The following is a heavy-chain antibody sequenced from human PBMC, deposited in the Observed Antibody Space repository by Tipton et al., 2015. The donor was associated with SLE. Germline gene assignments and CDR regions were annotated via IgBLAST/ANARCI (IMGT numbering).Heavy chain of an antibody. D-gene: IGHD3-22*01. CDR3: ARQPYYESPFDY. Sequence: TLSLTCTVSGGSINSRYWSWIRQPPGKGLAWIGYFYGGSTSYNPSLRGRVTISGDTSKNQFSLTLNSVTAADTAVYFCARQPYYESPFDYWGQGTLVTVAS. V-gene: IGHV4-59*08. CDR1: GGSINSRY. J-gene: IGHJ4*02. CDR2: FYGGST.